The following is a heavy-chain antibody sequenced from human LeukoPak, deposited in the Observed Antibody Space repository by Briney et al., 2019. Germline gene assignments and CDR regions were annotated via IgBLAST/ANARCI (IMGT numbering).Heavy chain of an antibody. CDR2: ISGFGGST. V-gene: IGHV3-23*01. CDR1: GFTISGYA. Sequence: GGSLRLSCAASGFTISGYAMSWVRQAPGQGLEWVSTISGFGGSTYYADSVKGRFTISRDNSKNTLYLQMNSLRAEDTAVYYCAKTSYSSGWPLDYWGQGTLVTVSS. J-gene: IGHJ4*02. D-gene: IGHD6-19*01. CDR3: AKTSYSSGWPLDY.